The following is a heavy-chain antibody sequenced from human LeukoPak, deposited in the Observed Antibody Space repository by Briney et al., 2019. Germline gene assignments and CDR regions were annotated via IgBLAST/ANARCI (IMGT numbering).Heavy chain of an antibody. D-gene: IGHD6-6*01. Sequence: SETLSLTCTVSRYSIISVFYWGWIRHPPGKGLEWIGNVYHGGSSYYNPSLKSRITISVDTSKNQFSLNLYSVTAADTAVYCCARRVGSSDCFDYWGQGTLVTVSS. CDR1: RYSIISVFY. V-gene: IGHV4-38-2*02. CDR2: VYHGGSS. J-gene: IGHJ4*02. CDR3: ARRVGSSDCFDY.